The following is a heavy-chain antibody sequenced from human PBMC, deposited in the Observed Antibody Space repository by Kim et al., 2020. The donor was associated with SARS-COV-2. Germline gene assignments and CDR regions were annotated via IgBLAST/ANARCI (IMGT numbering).Heavy chain of an antibody. D-gene: IGHD2-2*02. CDR1: GFTFSSYG. V-gene: IGHV3-30*18. CDR3: AKDLSLYGGNWFDP. J-gene: IGHJ5*02. Sequence: GGSLRLSCAASGFTFSSYGMHWVRQAPGKGLEWVAVISYDGSNKYYADSVKGRFTISRDNSKNTLYLQMNSLRAEDTAVYYCAKDLSLYGGNWFDPWGQGTLVTVSS. CDR2: ISYDGSNK.